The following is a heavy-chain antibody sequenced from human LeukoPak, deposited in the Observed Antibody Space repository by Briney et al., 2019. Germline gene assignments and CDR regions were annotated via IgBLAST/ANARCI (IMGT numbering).Heavy chain of an antibody. D-gene: IGHD6-19*01. CDR3: ARESETSGWYDY. CDR2: ISGDGGST. CDR1: GFIFYNYA. V-gene: IGHV3-43*02. Sequence: AGGSLRLSCAAPGFIFYNYAIHWVRQAREKGLEWVSLISGDGGSTFYADSVRGRFTISRDNTRKSLSLQMSSLRSEDTALYYCARESETSGWYDYWGQGTLVSVFS. J-gene: IGHJ4*02.